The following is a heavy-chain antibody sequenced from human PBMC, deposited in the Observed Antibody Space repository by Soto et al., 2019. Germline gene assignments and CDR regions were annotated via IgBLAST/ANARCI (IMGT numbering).Heavy chain of an antibody. Sequence: SETLSLTCTVSGGSISSYYWSWIRQPPGKGLEWIGYTYYSGSTNYNPSLKSRVTISVDTSKNQFSLKLSSVTAADTAVYYCAREVVGATIWGQGTLVTVSS. CDR2: TYYSGST. CDR3: AREVVGATI. D-gene: IGHD1-26*01. J-gene: IGHJ4*02. V-gene: IGHV4-59*01. CDR1: GGSISSYY.